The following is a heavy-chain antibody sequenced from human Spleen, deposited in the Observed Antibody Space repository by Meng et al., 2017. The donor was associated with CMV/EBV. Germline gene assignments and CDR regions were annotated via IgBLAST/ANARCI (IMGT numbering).Heavy chain of an antibody. CDR1: GYTFTGYY. J-gene: IGHJ5*02. V-gene: IGHV1-2*02. CDR3: ARDLPLLYCSSTSCSKGIDP. Sequence: ASVKVSCKASGYTFTGYYMHWVRQAPGQGLEWMGWINPNSGGTNYAQKFQGRVTMTRDTSISTAYMELSRLRSDDTDVYYCARDLPLLYCSSTSCSKGIDPWGQGTLVTVSS. D-gene: IGHD2-2*01. CDR2: INPNSGGT.